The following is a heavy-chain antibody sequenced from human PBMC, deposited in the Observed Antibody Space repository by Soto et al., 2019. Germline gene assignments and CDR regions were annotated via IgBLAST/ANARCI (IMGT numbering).Heavy chain of an antibody. CDR2: ISAYNGNT. J-gene: IGHJ3*02. Sequence: ASVKVSCKASGYTFTSYGISWVRQAPGQGLEWIGWISAYNGNTNYAQKLQGRVTMTTDTSTSTAYMELRSLRSDDTAVYYCARDEGFTYYYDSSGYSCDAFDIWGQGTMVTVPS. D-gene: IGHD3-22*01. CDR3: ARDEGFTYYYDSSGYSCDAFDI. CDR1: GYTFTSYG. V-gene: IGHV1-18*01.